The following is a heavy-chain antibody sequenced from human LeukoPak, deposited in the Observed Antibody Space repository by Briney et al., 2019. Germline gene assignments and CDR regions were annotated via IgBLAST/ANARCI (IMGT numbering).Heavy chain of an antibody. D-gene: IGHD6-19*01. V-gene: IGHV1-69*13. CDR3: ARVAAVSGNTGYFDY. Sequence: SVKVSCKASGGTFSNYAISWVRQAPGQGLEWMGEIIPTFGTTNYAQKFQGRVTITADDSTSTAYMELSSLRSEDTAVYYCARVAAVSGNTGYFDYWGQGALVTVSS. J-gene: IGHJ4*02. CDR1: GGTFSNYA. CDR2: IIPTFGTT.